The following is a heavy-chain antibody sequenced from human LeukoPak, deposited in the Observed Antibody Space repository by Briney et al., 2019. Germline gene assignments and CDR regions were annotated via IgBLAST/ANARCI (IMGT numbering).Heavy chain of an antibody. Sequence: GGSLRLSCAVSGITLSNYAMSWVRQAPGKGLDWVAGISGSGGGTNYADSVKGRFTISRDNPKNTLYLQMNNLRADDTAVYFCAKRGVVIRVILVGFHKEAYYVDSWGQGALVTVSS. CDR3: AKRGVVIRVILVGFHKEAYYVDS. D-gene: IGHD3-22*01. CDR1: GITLSNYA. V-gene: IGHV3-23*01. CDR2: ISGSGGGT. J-gene: IGHJ4*02.